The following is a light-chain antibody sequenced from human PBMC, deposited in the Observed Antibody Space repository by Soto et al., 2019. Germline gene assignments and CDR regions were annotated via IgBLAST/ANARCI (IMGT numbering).Light chain of an antibody. V-gene: IGKV1-12*01. CDR2: AAS. CDR1: QHISNY. J-gene: IGKJ5*01. CDR3: QQANSFPIT. Sequence: DIQMTQSPSSLSASVGDRVTITCRASQHISNYLNWYQQKPGKAPKLLIYAASSLQSGVPSRFSGSGSGTDFTLTISSLQPEDFATYYCQQANSFPITFGQGTRLEIK.